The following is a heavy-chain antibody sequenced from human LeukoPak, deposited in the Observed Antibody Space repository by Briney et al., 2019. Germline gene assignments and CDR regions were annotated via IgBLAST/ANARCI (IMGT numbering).Heavy chain of an antibody. Sequence: SETLSLTCTVSGGSIRSYYWSWIRQPPGKGLEWIGYIYYSGSTNYNPSLKSRVTISVDTSKNQFSLKLSSVTAADTAVYYCVRQFIVGASAGNYFDYWGQGTLVTVSS. CDR3: VRQFIVGASAGNYFDY. CDR1: GGSIRSYY. V-gene: IGHV4-59*08. CDR2: IYYSGST. D-gene: IGHD1-26*01. J-gene: IGHJ4*02.